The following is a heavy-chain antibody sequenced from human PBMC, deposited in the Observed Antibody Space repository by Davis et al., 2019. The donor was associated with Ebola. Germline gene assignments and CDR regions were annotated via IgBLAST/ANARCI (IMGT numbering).Heavy chain of an antibody. CDR2: IIPIFGTA. CDR3: ARDTKLYYYYYGMDV. J-gene: IGHJ6*02. V-gene: IGHV1-69*13. Sequence: AASVKVSCKASGGTFSSYAISWVRQAPGQGLEWMGGIIPIFGTANYAQKFQGRVTITADESTSTAYMELSSLRSEDTAVYYCARDTKLYYYYYGMDVWGQGTTVTVSS. CDR1: GGTFSSYA. D-gene: IGHD2-2*01.